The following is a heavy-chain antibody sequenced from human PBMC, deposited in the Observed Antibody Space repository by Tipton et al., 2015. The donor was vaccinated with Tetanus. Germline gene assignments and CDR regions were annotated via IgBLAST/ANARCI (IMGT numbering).Heavy chain of an antibody. CDR1: GYSFTSKW. CDR2: VYPGDSDP. V-gene: IGHV5-51*01. CDR3: ARQDCSGGSCSLDV. Sequence: QLVQSGAEVKKSGESLKISCKGSGYSFTSKWIGWVRQMPGKGLEWMGIVYPGDSDPRYSSSFQGQVTISADKSISAAYLQWSSLKASDTGIYYCARQDCSGGSCSLDVWGQGTTVTVSS. D-gene: IGHD2-15*01. J-gene: IGHJ6*02.